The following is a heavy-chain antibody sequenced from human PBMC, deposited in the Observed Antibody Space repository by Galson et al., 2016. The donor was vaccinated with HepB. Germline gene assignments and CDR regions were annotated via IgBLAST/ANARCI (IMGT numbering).Heavy chain of an antibody. J-gene: IGHJ4*02. CDR3: ARVEKSSTWHPRSFDY. D-gene: IGHD6-13*01. Sequence: SVKVSCKASGYTFISHSISWVRQAPGQGLEWMGWFSAYNGNTQSAQKFQGRISMTTDSSTSTAYMELRSLRSDDTAIYYCARVEKSSTWHPRSFDYWGQGSLVTVSS. CDR1: GYTFISHS. CDR2: FSAYNGNT. V-gene: IGHV1-18*01.